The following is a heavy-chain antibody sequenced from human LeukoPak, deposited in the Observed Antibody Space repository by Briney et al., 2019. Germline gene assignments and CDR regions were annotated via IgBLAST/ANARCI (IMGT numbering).Heavy chain of an antibody. D-gene: IGHD2-2*01. V-gene: IGHV1-2*02. CDR3: ARADVVPAAIGCYYYMDV. J-gene: IGHJ6*03. CDR2: INPNSGGT. CDR1: GYTFTGYY. Sequence: GASVKVSCKASGYTFTGYYMHWVRQAPGQGLEWMGWINPNSGGTNYAQKFQGRVTMTRDTSISTAYMELSRLRSDDTAVYYCARADVVPAAIGCYYYMDVWGKGTTVTVSS.